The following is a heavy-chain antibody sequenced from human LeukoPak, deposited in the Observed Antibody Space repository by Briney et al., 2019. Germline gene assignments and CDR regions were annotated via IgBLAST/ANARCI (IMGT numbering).Heavy chain of an antibody. D-gene: IGHD3-3*01. CDR3: ARVGPKGRWYYDFWSGYYTGAVWFDP. CDR1: GNTFTSYG. J-gene: IGHJ5*02. Sequence: ASVKVFCKASGNTFTSYGISWVRQAPGQGLEWMGWNSAYNGNTNYAQKLQGRVTMTTDTSTSTAYMELRSLRSDDTAVYYCARVGPKGRWYYDFWSGYYTGAVWFDPWGQGTLVTVSS. V-gene: IGHV1-18*01. CDR2: NSAYNGNT.